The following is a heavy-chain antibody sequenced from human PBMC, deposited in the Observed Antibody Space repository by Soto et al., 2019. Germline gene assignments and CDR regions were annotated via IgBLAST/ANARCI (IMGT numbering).Heavy chain of an antibody. D-gene: IGHD1-1*01. CDR1: GGSISGSYYY. Sequence: PSETLSLTCADSGGSISGSYYYWSWLRHSPGKGPEWIGSVFYTGFTSYNPSLESRVSVSVDTSKRQFSLKLSAVTAADTAVYFCARVPRQLEPTLCFDPWGQGTLVTVSS. CDR2: VFYTGFT. CDR3: ARVPRQLEPTLCFDP. J-gene: IGHJ5*02. V-gene: IGHV4-39*01.